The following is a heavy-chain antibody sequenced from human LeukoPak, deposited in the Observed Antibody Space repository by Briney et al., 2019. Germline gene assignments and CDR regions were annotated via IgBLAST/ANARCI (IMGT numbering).Heavy chain of an antibody. Sequence: GGSLRLSCAASGFTFSSYAMSWVCQAPRKGLGWVSAISGSGGSTYYADSVKGRFTISRDNSKNTLYLQLNSLRAEETAVYYCANSGGIAAAGYYFDYWGQGTLVTVSS. CDR3: ANSGGIAAAGYYFDY. CDR2: ISGSGGST. D-gene: IGHD6-13*01. J-gene: IGHJ4*02. CDR1: GFTFSSYA. V-gene: IGHV3-23*01.